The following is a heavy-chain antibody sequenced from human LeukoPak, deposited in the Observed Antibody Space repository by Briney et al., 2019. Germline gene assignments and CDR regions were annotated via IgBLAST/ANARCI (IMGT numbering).Heavy chain of an antibody. CDR2: ISSSSSYI. D-gene: IGHD3-10*01. V-gene: IGHV3-21*01. J-gene: IGHJ4*02. Sequence: GGYLRLSCAASGFTFSSYSMNWVRQAPGKGLEWVSSISSSSSYIYYADSVKGRFTISRDNAKNSLYLQMNSLRAEDTAVYYCVSYGPRGFDYWGQGTLVTVSS. CDR3: VSYGPRGFDY. CDR1: GFTFSSYS.